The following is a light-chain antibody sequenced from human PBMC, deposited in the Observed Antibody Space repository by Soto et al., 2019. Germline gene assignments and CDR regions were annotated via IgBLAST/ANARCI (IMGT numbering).Light chain of an antibody. CDR3: QQYNNWPPVT. J-gene: IGKJ3*01. CDR2: GAS. Sequence: EVVMTQFPATLSVSPGERATLSCRASQSVSSNLAWYQQKPGQAPRLLIYGASTRATGIPARFSGCGSGTEFTLTISSLQSEDFAVYFCQQYNNWPPVTFGPGTKVDIK. V-gene: IGKV3-15*01. CDR1: QSVSSN.